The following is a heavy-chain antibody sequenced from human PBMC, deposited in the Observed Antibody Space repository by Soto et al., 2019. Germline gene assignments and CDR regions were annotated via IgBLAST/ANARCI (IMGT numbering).Heavy chain of an antibody. CDR2: IYYSGST. CDR1: GGSISSGGYY. V-gene: IGHV4-31*01. J-gene: IGHJ3*02. Sequence: QVQLQESGPGLVKPSQTLSLTCTVSGGSISSGGYYWSWIRQHPGKGLEWIGYIYYSGSTYYNPSLKSPVTISVDTSKNQFSLKLSSVTAADTAVYYCAREQPKEDIVVVVAADNAFDIWGQGTMVTVSS. CDR3: AREQPKEDIVVVVAADNAFDI. D-gene: IGHD2-15*01.